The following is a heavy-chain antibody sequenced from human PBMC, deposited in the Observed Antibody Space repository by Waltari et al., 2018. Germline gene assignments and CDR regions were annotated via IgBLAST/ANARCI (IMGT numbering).Heavy chain of an antibody. CDR2: IWYDGSNK. D-gene: IGHD2-2*01. CDR1: GFTFSSYG. CDR3: ARDPSPAAPVNWFDP. V-gene: IGHV3-33*01. J-gene: IGHJ5*02. Sequence: QVQLVESGGGVVQPGRSLRLSCAASGFTFSSYGMHWVRQAPGKGLEWGGVIWYDGSNKDYADSVKGRFTISRDNSKNTLYLQMNSLRAEDTAVYYCARDPSPAAPVNWFDPWGQGTLVTVSS.